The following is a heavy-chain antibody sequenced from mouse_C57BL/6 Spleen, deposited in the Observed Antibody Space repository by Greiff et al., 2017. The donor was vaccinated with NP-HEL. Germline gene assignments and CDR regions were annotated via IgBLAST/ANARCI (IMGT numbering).Heavy chain of an antibody. Sequence: QVQLKQSGPGLVAPSQSLSITCTVSGFSLTSYGVSWVRQPPGKGLEWLGVIWGDGSTNYHSALISRLGIITDNSKYQAFLKLNSLQTDDTAAYYCAKERGYDPYYAMDYWGQGTSVTVSS. CDR2: IWGDGST. J-gene: IGHJ4*01. D-gene: IGHD2-2*01. V-gene: IGHV2-3*01. CDR1: GFSLTSYG. CDR3: AKERGYDPYYAMDY.